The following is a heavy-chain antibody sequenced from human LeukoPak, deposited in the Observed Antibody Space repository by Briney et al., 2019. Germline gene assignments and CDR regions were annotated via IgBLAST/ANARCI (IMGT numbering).Heavy chain of an antibody. CDR2: ISGNSDKT. CDR1: GFTFSTTG. V-gene: IGHV3-23*01. J-gene: IGHJ4*02. Sequence: GGSLRLSCAASGFTFSTTGMSWVRQAPGKGLEWVSGISGNSDKTYYTDSVKGRFSLFRDNSRNTLYLQMNNVRVEDTALYYCAKSASSSGEWGQGTLVTVSS. CDR3: AKSASSSGE. D-gene: IGHD6-6*01.